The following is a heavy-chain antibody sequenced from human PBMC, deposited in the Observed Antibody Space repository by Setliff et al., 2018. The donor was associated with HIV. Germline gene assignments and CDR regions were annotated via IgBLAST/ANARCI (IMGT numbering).Heavy chain of an antibody. CDR1: GGSIRSYY. V-gene: IGHV4-59*12. CDR3: ARRRWELLKRGAAFDI. CDR2: IYYSGST. D-gene: IGHD1-26*01. J-gene: IGHJ3*02. Sequence: SETLSLTCTVSGGSIRSYYWSWIRQPPGKGLEWIGYIYYSGSTNYNPSLKSRVTLSVDTSKNQFSLKLSSVTAADTAVYYCARRRWELLKRGAAFDIWGQGTMVTVSS.